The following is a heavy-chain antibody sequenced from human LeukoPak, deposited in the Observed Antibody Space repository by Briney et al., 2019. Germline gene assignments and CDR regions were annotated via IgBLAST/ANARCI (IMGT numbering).Heavy chain of an antibody. Sequence: AGGSLRLSCAASGFTFSSYAMSWVRQAPGKGLEWVSSISGSGNRTYYADSVKGRFTISRDNSKNTLYLQMNSLRAEDTAVYYCARGGYYLDFPGYFDYWGQGTLVTVSS. D-gene: IGHD1-26*01. J-gene: IGHJ4*02. CDR3: ARGGYYLDFPGYFDY. CDR1: GFTFSSYA. V-gene: IGHV3-23*01. CDR2: ISGSGNRT.